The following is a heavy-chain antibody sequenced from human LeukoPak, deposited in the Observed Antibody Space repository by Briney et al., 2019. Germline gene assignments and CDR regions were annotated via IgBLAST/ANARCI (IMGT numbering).Heavy chain of an antibody. J-gene: IGHJ6*03. CDR2: ISGSGGST. CDR1: GFTFSSYA. Sequence: PGGSLRLSCAASGFTFSSYAMSWVRQAPGKGLEWVSAISGSGGSTYYADSVKGRFTISRDNSKNTLYLQMNSLRAEDTAAYYCAKIVVVPAAMTGYYYYMDVWGKGTTVTVSS. CDR3: AKIVVVPAAMTGYYYYMDV. D-gene: IGHD2-2*01. V-gene: IGHV3-23*01.